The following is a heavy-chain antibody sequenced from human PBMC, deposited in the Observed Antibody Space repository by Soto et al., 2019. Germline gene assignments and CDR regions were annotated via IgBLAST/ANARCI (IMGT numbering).Heavy chain of an antibody. Sequence: PSETLSLTCAVYGGSFSGYYWSWIRQPPGKGLEWIGEINHSGSTNYNPSLKSRVTISVDTSKNQFSLKLSSVTAADTAVYYCARVSLRYCSSTSCQPDYWGQGTLVTVS. CDR2: INHSGST. V-gene: IGHV4-34*01. CDR1: GGSFSGYY. J-gene: IGHJ4*02. D-gene: IGHD2-2*01. CDR3: ARVSLRYCSSTSCQPDY.